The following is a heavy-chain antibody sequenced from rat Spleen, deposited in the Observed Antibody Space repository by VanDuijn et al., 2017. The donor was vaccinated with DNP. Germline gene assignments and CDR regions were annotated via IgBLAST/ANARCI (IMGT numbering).Heavy chain of an antibody. CDR1: GFTFSSYW. J-gene: IGHJ4*01. CDR2: INTDGGST. CDR3: AKDQHWYAMDA. Sequence: EVQLVETGGGLVQPGRSLKLSCVASGFTFSSYWMYWIRQAPGKGLEWVASINTDGGSTYYPDSVKGRFTISRDNAENTVYLQMNSLRSADTATYYCAKDQHWYAMDASGQGTSVTVSS. V-gene: IGHV5-58*01.